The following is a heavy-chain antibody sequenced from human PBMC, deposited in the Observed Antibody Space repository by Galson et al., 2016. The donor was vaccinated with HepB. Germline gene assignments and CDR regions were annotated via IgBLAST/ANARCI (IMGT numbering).Heavy chain of an antibody. CDR2: INWDGGTT. Sequence: SLRLSCADSGFTFDDYTMHWVRQVPGKGLEWVSLINWDGGTTYYADSVKGRFTISRDNSRNSLYLQMNSLRTEDTALYYCARDETLDFWGQGTLLTVSS. D-gene: IGHD2/OR15-2a*01. CDR1: GFTFDDYT. V-gene: IGHV3-43*01. J-gene: IGHJ4*02. CDR3: ARDETLDF.